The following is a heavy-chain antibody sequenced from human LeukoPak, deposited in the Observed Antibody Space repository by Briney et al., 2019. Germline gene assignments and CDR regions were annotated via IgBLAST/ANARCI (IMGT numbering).Heavy chain of an antibody. V-gene: IGHV4-59*01. Sequence: SETLSLTCSVSGGSFTTYYWTWIRQPPGKGLEWIGYIYYSGSTNYNPSLKSRVTISVDTSKNQFSLKLSSVTAADTAVYYCARGGDYYDGSGYHYGRFDYWGQGTLVTVSS. CDR2: IYYSGST. CDR1: GGSFTTYY. D-gene: IGHD3-22*01. CDR3: ARGGDYYDGSGYHYGRFDY. J-gene: IGHJ4*02.